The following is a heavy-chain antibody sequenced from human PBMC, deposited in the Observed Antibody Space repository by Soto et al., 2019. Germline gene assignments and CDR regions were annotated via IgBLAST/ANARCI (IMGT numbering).Heavy chain of an antibody. CDR3: AVKQATINNWFDP. J-gene: IGHJ5*02. Sequence: QVQLQQWGAGLLKPSETLSLTCAVYGGSFSGYYWSWIRQPPGKGLEWIGEINHSGSTNYNPSLKRRVTISVDTSKNQFSLTLSSVTAADTAVYYCAVKQATINNWFDPWGQGTLVTVSS. CDR2: INHSGST. V-gene: IGHV4-34*01. D-gene: IGHD5-12*01. CDR1: GGSFSGYY.